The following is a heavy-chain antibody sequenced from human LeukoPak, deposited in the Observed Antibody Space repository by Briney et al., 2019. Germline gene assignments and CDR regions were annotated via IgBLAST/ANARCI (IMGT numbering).Heavy chain of an antibody. CDR2: LNSDGSST. V-gene: IGHV3-74*01. CDR1: GFTFSSYW. CDR3: ARDSIAAPGDFDH. D-gene: IGHD6-13*01. J-gene: IGHJ4*02. Sequence: GGCLRLSCAASGFTFSSYWMHWVRLAPGKGLVGVSHLNSDGSSTFYADSVKGRFTISRDNAKNTLYLQMNSLRAEDTAVYYCARDSIAAPGDFDHWGQGTLVTVSS.